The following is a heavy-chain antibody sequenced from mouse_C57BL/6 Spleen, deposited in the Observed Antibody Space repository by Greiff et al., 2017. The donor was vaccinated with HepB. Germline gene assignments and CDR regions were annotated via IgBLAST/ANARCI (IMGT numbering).Heavy chain of an antibody. J-gene: IGHJ1*03. CDR3: ARDGGSSSLYWYFDV. V-gene: IGHV5-4*01. D-gene: IGHD1-1*01. Sequence: EVMLVESGGGLVKPGGSLKLSCAASGFTFSSYAMSWVRQTPEKRLEWVATISDGGSYTYYPDNVKGRFTISRDNAKNNLYLQMSHLKSEDTAMYYCARDGGSSSLYWYFDVWGTGTTVTVSS. CDR2: ISDGGSYT. CDR1: GFTFSSYA.